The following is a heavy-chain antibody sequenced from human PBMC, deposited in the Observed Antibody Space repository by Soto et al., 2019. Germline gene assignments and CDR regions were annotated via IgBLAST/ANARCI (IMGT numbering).Heavy chain of an antibody. J-gene: IGHJ4*02. D-gene: IGHD2-15*01. Sequence: QLLESGGGLIQPGGSLRLSCAASGFAFSSYAMTWVRQAPGKGLEWVSTLTGSGDSTYYADSVKGRFTISRDNSNNTLLLQMSNLRADDTAVYYCAKRPLATHSRPLDYWGQGTLVTVSS. CDR1: GFAFSSYA. CDR2: LTGSGDST. V-gene: IGHV3-23*01. CDR3: AKRPLATHSRPLDY.